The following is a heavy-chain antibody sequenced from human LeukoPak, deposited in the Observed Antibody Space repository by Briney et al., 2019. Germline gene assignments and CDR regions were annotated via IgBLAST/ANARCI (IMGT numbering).Heavy chain of an antibody. CDR1: GGSVSSGSYY. Sequence: SETLSLTCTVSGGSVSSGSYYWSWLRHPPGKGLEWTGYIYYSGSTNYNPSLKSRVTISVDTSKNQFSLKLSSVTAADTAVYYCARGSGSDYRLFDYWGQGTLVTVSS. CDR3: ARGSGSDYRLFDY. V-gene: IGHV4-61*01. CDR2: IYYSGST. D-gene: IGHD1-26*01. J-gene: IGHJ4*02.